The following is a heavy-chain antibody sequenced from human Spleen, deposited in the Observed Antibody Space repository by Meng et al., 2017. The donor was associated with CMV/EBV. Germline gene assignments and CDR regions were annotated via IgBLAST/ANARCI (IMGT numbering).Heavy chain of an antibody. CDR1: GYTFSDYG. Sequence: ASVKVSCKASGYTFSDYGISWVRQAPGQRPEWMGWISAYSGNIKYAERFQGRVSMTTDTSTSTAYMELGGLRSDDTAVYYCAREYTNLYGMDVWGQGTTVTVSS. J-gene: IGHJ6*02. V-gene: IGHV1-18*01. CDR2: ISAYSGNI. D-gene: IGHD1-1*01. CDR3: AREYTNLYGMDV.